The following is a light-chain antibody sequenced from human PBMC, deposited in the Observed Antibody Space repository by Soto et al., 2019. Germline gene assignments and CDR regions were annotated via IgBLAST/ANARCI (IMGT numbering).Light chain of an antibody. Sequence: QSALTQPASVSGSPGQSITISCTGTSSDVGGYNYVSWYQQHPCKAPKLMIYDVSNRPSGVSNRFSGSKSGNTASLTISGLQAEDEADYYCSSYTSSSTHWVFGGGTKVTVL. V-gene: IGLV2-14*01. J-gene: IGLJ3*02. CDR3: SSYTSSSTHWV. CDR1: SSDVGGYNY. CDR2: DVS.